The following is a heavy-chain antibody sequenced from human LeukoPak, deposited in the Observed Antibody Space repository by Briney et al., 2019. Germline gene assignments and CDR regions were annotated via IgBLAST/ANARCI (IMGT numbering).Heavy chain of an antibody. Sequence: GGSLRLSCAASGFSVSDYSISWIRQSPGKGPEWISYVMSGGGSTNYADSVKGRFTISRHNAKNSVALQLDGLRADDTAVYFCTRERRGSYYAFESWGQGTLVTVSS. D-gene: IGHD3-16*01. CDR3: TRERRGSYYAFES. CDR1: GFSVSDYS. CDR2: VMSGGGST. J-gene: IGHJ4*02. V-gene: IGHV3-11*01.